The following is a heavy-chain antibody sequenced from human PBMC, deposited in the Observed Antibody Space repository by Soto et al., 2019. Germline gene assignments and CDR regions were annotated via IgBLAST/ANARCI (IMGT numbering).Heavy chain of an antibody. D-gene: IGHD6-13*01. V-gene: IGHV4-31*03. CDR1: GGSISSGGYY. J-gene: IGHJ6*04. CDR3: ARDGAGSSWYQGYYSYCCMDV. Sequence: SETLSLTCTVSGGSISSGGYYWSWIRQHPGKGLEWIGYIYYSGSTYYNPSLKSRVTISVDTSKNQFSLKLSSVTAADTAVYYCARDGAGSSWYQGYYSYCCMDVRGTGTTLTVSS. CDR2: IYYSGST.